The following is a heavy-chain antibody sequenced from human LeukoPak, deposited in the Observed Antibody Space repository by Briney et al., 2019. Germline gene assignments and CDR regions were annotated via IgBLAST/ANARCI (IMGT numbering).Heavy chain of an antibody. D-gene: IGHD3-10*01. CDR2: IYYSGST. CDR1: GGSISSSSYY. Sequence: PSETLSLTCTVSGGSISSSSYYWGWIRQPPGKGLEWIGSIYYSGSTYYNPSLKSRVTISVDTSKNQFSLKLSSVIAADTAVYYCARRFTGGSYYMDVWGKGTTVTVSS. CDR3: ARRFTGGSYYMDV. V-gene: IGHV4-39*01. J-gene: IGHJ6*03.